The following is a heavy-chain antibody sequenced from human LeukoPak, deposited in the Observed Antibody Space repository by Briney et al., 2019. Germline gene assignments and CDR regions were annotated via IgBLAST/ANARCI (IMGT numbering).Heavy chain of an antibody. Sequence: ASVKVSCKAPGGTFSSYAISWVRQAPGQGLEWMGRIIPILGIANYAQKFQGRVTITADKSTSTAYMELSSLRSEDTAVYYCAREPRAGSGSYYTGAFDIWGQGTMVTVSS. D-gene: IGHD1-26*01. CDR3: AREPRAGSGSYYTGAFDI. CDR1: GGTFSSYA. V-gene: IGHV1-69*04. CDR2: IIPILGIA. J-gene: IGHJ3*02.